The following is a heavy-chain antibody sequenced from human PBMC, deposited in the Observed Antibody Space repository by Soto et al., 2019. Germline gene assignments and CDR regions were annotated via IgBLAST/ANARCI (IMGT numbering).Heavy chain of an antibody. CDR1: GFIFSDYW. CDR2: INPDGTKR. D-gene: IGHD6-19*01. J-gene: IGHJ4*02. V-gene: IGHV3-7*03. CDR3: ARWESSGWYLGI. Sequence: GESLKISCAASGFIFSDYWMSWVRQPPGKGLEWVASINPDGTKRFYVDSVQGRFTISRDDAKNSVFLQMISLRAEDTAVYYCARWESSGWYLGIWGQGTLVTVSS.